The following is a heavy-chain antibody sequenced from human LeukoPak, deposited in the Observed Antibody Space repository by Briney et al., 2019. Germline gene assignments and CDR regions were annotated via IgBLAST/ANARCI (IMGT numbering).Heavy chain of an antibody. D-gene: IGHD5/OR15-5a*01. V-gene: IGHV3-7*01. Sequence: GGSLRLSCVASAFTFARHWMSWVRQAPGKPLEWVATIRQDGNTRYYLDSVKGRFIISRDNARNSLSLQMDSLRVEDTAVYYCARLSGESTIYDYWGQGTLVSVSS. CDR1: AFTFARHW. CDR2: IRQDGNTR. J-gene: IGHJ4*02. CDR3: ARLSGESTIYDY.